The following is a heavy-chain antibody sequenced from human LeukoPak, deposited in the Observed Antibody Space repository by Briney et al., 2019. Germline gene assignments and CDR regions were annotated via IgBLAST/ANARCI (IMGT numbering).Heavy chain of an antibody. J-gene: IGHJ4*02. CDR3: ARETETRLYYYDSSGYLYYFDY. Sequence: PSETLSLTCTVSGGSISSYYWSWIRQPAGKGLEWIGRIYTSGSTNYNPSLKSRVTMSVDTSKNQFSLKLSSVTAAYTAVYYCARETETRLYYYDSSGYLYYFDYWGQGTLVTVSS. CDR2: IYTSGST. V-gene: IGHV4-4*07. CDR1: GGSISSYY. D-gene: IGHD3-22*01.